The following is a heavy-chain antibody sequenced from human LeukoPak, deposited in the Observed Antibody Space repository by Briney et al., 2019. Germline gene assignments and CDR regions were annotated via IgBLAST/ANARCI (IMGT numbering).Heavy chain of an antibody. CDR3: ARRTTMVRGLWAFDI. Sequence: SETLSLTCTVSGYSISSGYCWGWIRQPPGKGLEWIGYIYYSGSTYYNPSLKSRVTISVDTSKNQFSLKLSSVTAADTAVYYCARRTTMVRGLWAFDIWGQGTMVTVSS. V-gene: IGHV4-38-2*02. CDR1: GYSISSGYC. J-gene: IGHJ3*02. CDR2: IYYSGST. D-gene: IGHD3-10*01.